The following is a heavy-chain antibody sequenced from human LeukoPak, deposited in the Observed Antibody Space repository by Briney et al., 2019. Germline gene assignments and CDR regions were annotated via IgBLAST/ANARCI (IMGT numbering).Heavy chain of an antibody. CDR1: GGSFSGYY. D-gene: IGHD3-22*01. CDR2: INHSGST. Sequence: SETLSLTCAVYGGSFSGYYWSWIRQPPGKGLEWIGEINHSGSTNYNPSLKSRVTISVDTSKNQFSLKLSSVTAADTAVYYCASGLVVAIPPDYWGQGTLVTVSS. J-gene: IGHJ4*02. V-gene: IGHV4-34*01. CDR3: ASGLVVAIPPDY.